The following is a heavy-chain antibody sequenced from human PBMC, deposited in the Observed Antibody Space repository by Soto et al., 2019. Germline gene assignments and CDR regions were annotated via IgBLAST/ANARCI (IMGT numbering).Heavy chain of an antibody. Sequence: QVQLVQSGAEVKKPGASVKVSCKASGYTFTSYGISWVRQAPGQGLEWMGWISAYNGNTNYEQELQGRVTMTTDTSTNTAYMELRRLRSDDPAVYYCARFDIVVVPAAFSFDPWGQGTLVTVSS. D-gene: IGHD2-2*01. V-gene: IGHV1-18*01. CDR2: ISAYNGNT. J-gene: IGHJ5*02. CDR1: GYTFTSYG. CDR3: ARFDIVVVPAAFSFDP.